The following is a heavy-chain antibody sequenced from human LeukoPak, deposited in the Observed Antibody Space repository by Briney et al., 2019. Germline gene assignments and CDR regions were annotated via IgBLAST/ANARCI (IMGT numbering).Heavy chain of an antibody. CDR1: GITFSNAW. CDR3: AELGITMIGGV. V-gene: IGHV3-11*04. D-gene: IGHD3-10*02. J-gene: IGHJ6*04. CDR2: ISSSGSTI. Sequence: PGGSLRLSCAASGITFSNAWMSWVRQAPGKGLEWVSYISSSGSTIYYADSVKGRFTISRDNAKNSMYLQTNSLRAEDTAVYYCAELGITMIGGVWGKGTTVTISS.